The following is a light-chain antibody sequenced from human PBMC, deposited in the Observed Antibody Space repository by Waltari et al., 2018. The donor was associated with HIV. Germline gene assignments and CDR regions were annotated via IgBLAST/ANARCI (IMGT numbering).Light chain of an antibody. J-gene: IGLJ3*02. V-gene: IGLV2-23*02. Sequence: QSALTQPASVSGSPGQSITISCTGTSSDLGGYNFVSWYQQYPGKVPKLMVYEVTKRPSGVSNRFSGSKSGNTASLTISGLQAEDEADYYCCSYAGSSWVFGGGTKLTVL. CDR2: EVT. CDR1: SSDLGGYNF. CDR3: CSYAGSSWV.